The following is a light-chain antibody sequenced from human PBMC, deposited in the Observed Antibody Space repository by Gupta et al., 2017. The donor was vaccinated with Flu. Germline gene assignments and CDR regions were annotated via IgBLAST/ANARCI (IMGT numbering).Light chain of an antibody. CDR2: GAS. J-gene: IGKJ1*01. CDR1: QSVSSNY. V-gene: IGKV3-20*01. Sequence: GTLSLSPGERATLSCRASQSVSSNYLAWYQQKPGQAPRLLIYGASSRATGIPDRFSGSGSGTDFSLTISRLEPEDFAVYYCHQYGSFPWTFGQGTKVEIK. CDR3: HQYGSFPWT.